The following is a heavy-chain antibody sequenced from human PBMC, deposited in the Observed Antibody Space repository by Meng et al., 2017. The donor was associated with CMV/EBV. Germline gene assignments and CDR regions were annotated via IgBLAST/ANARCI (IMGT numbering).Heavy chain of an antibody. Sequence: SVKVSCKASGGTFSSYTISWVRQAPGQGLERMGRIIPILGIANYAQKFQGRVTITADKSTSTAYMELSSLRSEDTAVYYCARDKTPQYNWFDPWGQGTLVTVSS. V-gene: IGHV1-69*04. CDR2: IIPILGIA. CDR3: ARDKTPQYNWFDP. J-gene: IGHJ5*02. CDR1: GGTFSSYT. D-gene: IGHD4-11*01.